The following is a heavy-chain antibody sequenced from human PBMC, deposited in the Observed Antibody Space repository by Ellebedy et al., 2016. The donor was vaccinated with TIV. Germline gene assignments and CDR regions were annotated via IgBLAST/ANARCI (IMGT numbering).Heavy chain of an antibody. CDR1: GY. CDR2: IEFSDSHI. J-gene: IGHJ4*02. CDR3: ARPDSDSWYFLES. Sequence: PGGSLRLSCKGSGYIKWVRQKSGNGLEWMGRIEFSDSHINYRPSFEGHVTISGDKAISTAFLQWSSLNASDTAIYYCARPDSDSWYFLESWGQGTQVTVSS. V-gene: IGHV5-10-1*01. D-gene: IGHD6-13*01.